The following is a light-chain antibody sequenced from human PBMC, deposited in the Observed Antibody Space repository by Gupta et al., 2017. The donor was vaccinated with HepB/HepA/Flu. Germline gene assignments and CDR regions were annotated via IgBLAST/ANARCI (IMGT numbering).Light chain of an antibody. Sequence: DIVVTQSPLSLSVSPGEPASIHCWSSQCLLDRNGYYLWDRYLPRQGPSPQLLSDFGSHRASGVPYSGSGSGAGTRFTMKSRRVEADDVWCYYRMKALHTTVTFGQGTKVE. V-gene: IGKV2-28*01. J-gene: IGKJ1*01. CDR2: FGS. CDR1: QCLLDRNGYYL. CDR3: MKALHTTVT.